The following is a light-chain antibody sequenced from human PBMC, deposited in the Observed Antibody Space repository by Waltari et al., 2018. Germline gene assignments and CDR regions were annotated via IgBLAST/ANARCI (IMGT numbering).Light chain of an antibody. CDR1: PLPRNLNS. Sequence: RPHLPPASGPPGRPATIPRPAPPLPRNLNSVSWYQQHPGKAPKIIIYGVTKRPSGVPDRFSGSKSGNTASLTVSGLQVEDEAHYYCSLSGGINNVVVFGGGTKLTVL. J-gene: IGLJ2*01. V-gene: IGLV2-8*01. CDR3: SLSGGINNVVV. CDR2: GVT.